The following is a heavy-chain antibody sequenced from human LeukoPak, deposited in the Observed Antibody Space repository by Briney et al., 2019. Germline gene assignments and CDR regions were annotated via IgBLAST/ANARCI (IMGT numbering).Heavy chain of an antibody. CDR2: IIPIFGTA. CDR1: GGTFISYA. Sequence: GASVKVSCKASGGTFISYAISGVRQAPGQGLEWMGGIIPIFGTANYAQKFQGRVTITADESTSTAYMELSSLRSEDTAVYYCARESNTAMDNFDYWGQGTLVTVSS. J-gene: IGHJ4*02. CDR3: ARESNTAMDNFDY. V-gene: IGHV1-69*13. D-gene: IGHD5-18*01.